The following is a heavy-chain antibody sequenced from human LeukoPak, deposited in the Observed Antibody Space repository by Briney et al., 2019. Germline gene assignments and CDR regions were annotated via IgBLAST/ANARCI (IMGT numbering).Heavy chain of an antibody. V-gene: IGHV1-2*02. CDR3: ARRGSSRWSFDY. D-gene: IGHD6-13*01. Sequence: ASVKVSCKASGYTFTGYYMHWVRQAPGQGLEWMGWINPNSGGTNYAQKFQGRVTMTRDTSISTAYMEQSRLRSDDTAVYYCARRGSSRWSFDYWGQGTLVTVSS. CDR1: GYTFTGYY. CDR2: INPNSGGT. J-gene: IGHJ4*02.